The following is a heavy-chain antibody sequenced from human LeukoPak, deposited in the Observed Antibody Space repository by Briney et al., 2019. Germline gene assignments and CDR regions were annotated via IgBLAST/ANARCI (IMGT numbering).Heavy chain of an antibody. CDR3: ARIIRDYGMDV. CDR1: GDSITSDNYY. CDR2: ISTSGTI. D-gene: IGHD3-3*02. V-gene: IGHV4-61*02. Sequence: PSQTLSLTCIVSGDSITSDNYYWIWIRQPAGKGLEWIGRISTSGTINYNPSLRSRVTMSVDTSKNQFSLKLSSVTAADTAVYHCARIIRDYGMDVWGQGTTATVFS. J-gene: IGHJ6*02.